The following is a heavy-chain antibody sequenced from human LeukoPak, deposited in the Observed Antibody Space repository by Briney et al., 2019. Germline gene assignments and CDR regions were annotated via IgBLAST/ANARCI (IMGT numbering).Heavy chain of an antibody. CDR1: GYTFTGYY. D-gene: IGHD6-13*01. J-gene: IGHJ4*02. CDR2: INPNSGGT. CDR3: AREKIAAAGRKYPDY. V-gene: IGHV1-2*02. Sequence: ASVKVSCKASGYTFTGYYMHWVRQAPGQGLEWMGWINPNSGGTSYAQKFQGRVTMTRDTSTSTVYMELSSLRSEDTAVYYCAREKIAAAGRKYPDYWGQGTLVTVSS.